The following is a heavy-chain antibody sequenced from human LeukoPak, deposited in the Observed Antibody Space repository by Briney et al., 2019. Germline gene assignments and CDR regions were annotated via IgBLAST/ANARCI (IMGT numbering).Heavy chain of an antibody. D-gene: IGHD3-3*01. Sequence: SETLSLTCAVYGGSFSGYYWSWIRQPPGKGLEWIGEINHSGSNNYNPSLKSRVTISVDTSKNQFSLKLSSVTAADTAVYYCARDSVLRFLGHYYYYGMDVWGQGTTVTVSS. CDR2: INHSGSN. CDR1: GGSFSGYY. CDR3: ARDSVLRFLGHYYYYGMDV. V-gene: IGHV4-34*01. J-gene: IGHJ6*02.